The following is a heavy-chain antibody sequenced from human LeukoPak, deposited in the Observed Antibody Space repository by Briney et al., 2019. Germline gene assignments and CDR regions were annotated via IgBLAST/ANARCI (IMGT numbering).Heavy chain of an antibody. CDR3: AKDRYDSSGYYVFDY. CDR1: GFTFSSYA. CDR2: ISGSGGST. D-gene: IGHD3-22*01. V-gene: IGHV3-23*01. Sequence: GGSLRLSCAASGFTFSSYAMRWVRQAPGKGLEWVSAISGSGGSTYYADSVKGRFTISRDNSKNTLYLQMNSLRAEDTAVYYCAKDRYDSSGYYVFDYWGQGALVTVSS. J-gene: IGHJ4*02.